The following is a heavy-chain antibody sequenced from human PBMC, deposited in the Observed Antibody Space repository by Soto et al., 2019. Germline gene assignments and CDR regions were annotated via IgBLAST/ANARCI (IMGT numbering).Heavy chain of an antibody. D-gene: IGHD3-10*01. Sequence: ASVKVSCKASGYTFTSYYMHWVRQAPGQGLEWMGIINPSGGSTSYAQKFQGRVTMTRDTSTSTVYMELSSLRSEDTAVYYCARGMVRGVIITVFDIWGKGTMVTVSS. V-gene: IGHV1-46*03. J-gene: IGHJ3*02. CDR3: ARGMVRGVIITVFDI. CDR1: GYTFTSYY. CDR2: INPSGGST.